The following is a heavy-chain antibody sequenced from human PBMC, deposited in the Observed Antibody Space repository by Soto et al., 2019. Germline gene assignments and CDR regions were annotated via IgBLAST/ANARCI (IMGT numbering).Heavy chain of an antibody. CDR3: ARDPNIVVVPAATGGMAV. Sequence: QVQLVQSGAEVKKPGASVKVSCKASGYTFTDYYIHWVRQAPGQGLEWMGWINPNSGGTNYAQKFQGRVTLTRVTSISTAYMELSSLRSDHTALYYCARDPNIVVVPAATGGMAVWGQGTTVTVSS. D-gene: IGHD2-2*01. V-gene: IGHV1-2*02. CDR1: GYTFTDYY. CDR2: INPNSGGT. J-gene: IGHJ6*02.